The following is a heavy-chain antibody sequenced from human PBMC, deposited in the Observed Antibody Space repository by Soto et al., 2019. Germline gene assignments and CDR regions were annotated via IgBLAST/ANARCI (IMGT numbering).Heavy chain of an antibody. J-gene: IGHJ2*01. V-gene: IGHV4-39*01. CDR3: ARPPQSNSGFDL. CDR2: FYYSGNT. D-gene: IGHD1-1*01. CDR1: GGSISSKSYY. Sequence: QLQLQESGPGLVKPSETLSLTCTVSGGSISSKSYYWGWIRQPPGKGLEWIGSFYYSGNTYYNPSLKSRVTISVDTSKNQFSLKLSSVTAADTAVYYCARPPQSNSGFDLWGRGTLVTVSS.